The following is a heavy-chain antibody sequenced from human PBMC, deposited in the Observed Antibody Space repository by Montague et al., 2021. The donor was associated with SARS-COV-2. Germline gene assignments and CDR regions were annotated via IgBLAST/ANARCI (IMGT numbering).Heavy chain of an antibody. V-gene: IGHV4-39*01. CDR2: IYYSGST. J-gene: IGHJ6*02. D-gene: IGHD3-10*01. CDR1: GGSISSSSYY. Sequence: SETLSLTCTVSGGSISSSSYYWGWIRQPPGKGREWIGSIYYSGSTYYNESLKSRVTISVDTSKNQFSLKSSSVTAADTAVYYCARLSNYYGSGSYYHHNCYYYGMDVWGQGTTVTVSS. CDR3: ARLSNYYGSGSYYHHNCYYYGMDV.